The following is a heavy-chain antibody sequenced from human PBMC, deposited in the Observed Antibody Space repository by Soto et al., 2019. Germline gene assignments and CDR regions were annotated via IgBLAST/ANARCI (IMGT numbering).Heavy chain of an antibody. J-gene: IGHJ5*02. D-gene: IGHD3-3*01. Sequence: PSETLSLTCAVYGGSFSGYYWSWIRQPPGKGLEWIGEINHSGSTNYNPSLKSRVTISVDTSKNQFSLKLSSVTAADTAVYYCARYYYDFWSGYYVNWFDPWGQGTLVTVSS. V-gene: IGHV4-34*01. CDR2: INHSGST. CDR3: ARYYYDFWSGYYVNWFDP. CDR1: GGSFSGYY.